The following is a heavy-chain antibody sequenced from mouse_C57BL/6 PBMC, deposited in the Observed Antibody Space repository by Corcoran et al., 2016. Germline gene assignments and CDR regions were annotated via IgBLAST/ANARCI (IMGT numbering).Heavy chain of an antibody. CDR1: GYTFTDYY. CDR3: APITTVEGYFDV. CDR2: IYPNNGGN. J-gene: IGHJ1*03. D-gene: IGHD1-1*01. V-gene: IGHV1-34*01. Sequence: EVPLQQSGPELVKPGASVKMSCKASGYTFTDYYMHWVKQSHGKSLEWIGYIYPNNGGNGYNQKFKGKATLTVDKSSSTAYMELCSLTSEDSAVYYCAPITTVEGYFDVWGTGTTVNVSS.